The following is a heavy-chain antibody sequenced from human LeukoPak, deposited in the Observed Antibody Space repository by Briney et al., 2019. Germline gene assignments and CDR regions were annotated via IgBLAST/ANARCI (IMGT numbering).Heavy chain of an antibody. CDR1: GGSISSGDYY. D-gene: IGHD1-20*01. Sequence: TSETLSLTCTVSGGSISSGDYYWSWIRQPPGKGLEWIGYIYYSGSTYYNPSLKSRVTISVDTSKNQFSLKLSSVTAADTAVYYCARDLSRITGFDAFDIWGQGTMVTVSS. J-gene: IGHJ3*02. CDR3: ARDLSRITGFDAFDI. CDR2: IYYSGST. V-gene: IGHV4-30-4*01.